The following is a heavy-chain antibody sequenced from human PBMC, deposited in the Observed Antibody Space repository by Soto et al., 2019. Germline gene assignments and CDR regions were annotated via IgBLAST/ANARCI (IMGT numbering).Heavy chain of an antibody. CDR1: GGTFSSYA. V-gene: IGHV1-69*13. Sequence: ASVKVSCKASGGTFSSYAISWVRQAPGQGLEWMGGIIPIFGTANYAQKFQGRVTITADESTSTAYMELSSLRSEDTAVYYCARSISIAAAGNPPWFDPWGQG. CDR2: IIPIFGTA. CDR3: ARSISIAAAGNPPWFDP. J-gene: IGHJ5*02. D-gene: IGHD6-13*01.